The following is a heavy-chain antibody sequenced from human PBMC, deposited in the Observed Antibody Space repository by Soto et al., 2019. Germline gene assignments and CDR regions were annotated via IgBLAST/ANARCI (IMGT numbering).Heavy chain of an antibody. Sequence: GGSLRLSCAASGFTFSSYAMSWVRQAPGKGLEWVSAISGSGGSTYYAGSVRGLFTISRDNSKTTLHLQMNSLRAEDTAVYYCAKCTLTHREGDAVDMWGQGTMVTVSS. D-gene: IGHD1-26*01. V-gene: IGHV3-23*01. CDR3: AKCTLTHREGDAVDM. J-gene: IGHJ3*02. CDR1: GFTFSSYA. CDR2: ISGSGGST.